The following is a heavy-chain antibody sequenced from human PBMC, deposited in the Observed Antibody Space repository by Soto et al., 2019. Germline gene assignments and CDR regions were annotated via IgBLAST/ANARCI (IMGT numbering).Heavy chain of an antibody. CDR2: IIPIFGTA. Sequence: QVQLVQSGAEVKKPGSSVKVSCKASGGSFSSYAISWVRQAPGQGLEWMGGIIPIFGTANYAQKFQGRVTILGDVSTRTGYMELRSLRSEETAVYYCARGQYSGFDYNAFDIWGQGRMVCVSS. CDR3: ARGQYSGFDYNAFDI. V-gene: IGHV1-69*12. CDR1: GGSFSSYA. J-gene: IGHJ3*02. D-gene: IGHD5-12*01.